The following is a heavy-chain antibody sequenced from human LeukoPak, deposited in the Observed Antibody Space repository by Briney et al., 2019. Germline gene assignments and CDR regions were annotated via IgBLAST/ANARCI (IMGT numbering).Heavy chain of an antibody. J-gene: IGHJ4*02. CDR2: IYSGGST. D-gene: IGHD3-22*01. Sequence: WGSLRLSCAASGFTVSSNYMSWVRQAPGKRLEWVSVIYSGGSTYYADSVKGRFTISRDNSKNTLYLQMNSLRAEDTAVYYCARGDYDSSGYYLDYWGQGTLVTVSS. CDR1: GFTVSSNY. V-gene: IGHV3-66*01. CDR3: ARGDYDSSGYYLDY.